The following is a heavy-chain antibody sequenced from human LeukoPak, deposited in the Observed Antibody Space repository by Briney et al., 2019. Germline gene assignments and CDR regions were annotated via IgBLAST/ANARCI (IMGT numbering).Heavy chain of an antibody. J-gene: IGHJ4*02. CDR3: ARARSLPAADFDY. V-gene: IGHV4-59*11. D-gene: IGHD2-2*01. CDR1: GGSINNHY. Sequence: PSETLSLTCTVSGGSINNHYWSWIRQPPEKGLEWIGYIYSSGSTIYNPSLESRVTILVDTSKNQFSLKVRSMAAADTAVYYCARARSLPAADFDYWGQGTLVTVSS. CDR2: IYSSGST.